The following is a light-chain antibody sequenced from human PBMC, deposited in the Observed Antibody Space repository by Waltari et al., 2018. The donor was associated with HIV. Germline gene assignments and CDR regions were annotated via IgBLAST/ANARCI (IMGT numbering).Light chain of an antibody. Sequence: SYVLTQPPSVSVAPGQTARITCEGNKIGSESVHWYQQRPGQAPVVVIYHDRERPAGIPERFSGSNSGNTATLTITSVEAGDEADYYCQLFQCCNNWVFGGGTKLTVL. CDR3: QLFQCCNNWV. CDR1: KIGSES. CDR2: HDR. J-gene: IGLJ3*02. V-gene: IGLV3-21*01.